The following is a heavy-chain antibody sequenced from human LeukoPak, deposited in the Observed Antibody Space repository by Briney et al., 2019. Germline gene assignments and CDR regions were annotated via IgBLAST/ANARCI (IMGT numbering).Heavy chain of an antibody. Sequence: SQTLSLTCSVSGGSIYGSGWHWSWLRQAPGKGVEWVGYIYHSGGTYISPPLTSRVSISVDKSKNQFSLKMSSVTAADTAVYYCARRIVVVTALGAFDIWGQGTMVTVSS. CDR3: ARRIVVVTALGAFDI. CDR2: IYHSGGT. D-gene: IGHD2-21*02. V-gene: IGHV4-30-2*01. CDR1: GGSIYGSGWH. J-gene: IGHJ3*02.